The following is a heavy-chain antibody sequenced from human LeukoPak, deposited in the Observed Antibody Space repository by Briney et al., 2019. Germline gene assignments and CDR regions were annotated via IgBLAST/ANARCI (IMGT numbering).Heavy chain of an antibody. CDR2: ISGSGGGT. J-gene: IGHJ4*02. D-gene: IGHD3-9*01. Sequence: GGSLRLSCAASGFTFSSYAMSWVRQAPGKGLEWVSAISGSGGGTYYADSVKGRFTISRDNSKNTLYLQMNSLRAEDTAVYYCAKGRSRNYDILTGYFSSSLDYWGQGTLVTVSS. CDR1: GFTFSSYA. V-gene: IGHV3-23*01. CDR3: AKGRSRNYDILTGYFSSSLDY.